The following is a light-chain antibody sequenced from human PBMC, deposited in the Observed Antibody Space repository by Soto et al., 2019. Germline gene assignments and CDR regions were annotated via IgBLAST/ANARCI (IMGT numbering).Light chain of an antibody. CDR3: MQGTHWPIT. CDR2: KVS. J-gene: IGKJ5*01. CDR1: QSLVYNDGIAY. Sequence: DVVQTQSPLSLPVTLGQPASISCRSSQSLVYNDGIAYFSWFQQRPGRSPRRLIYKVSNRDSGVPARFSGSGSGTDFALKISRVEAEDVGVYYCMQGTHWPITFGQGTRLEIK. V-gene: IGKV2-30*01.